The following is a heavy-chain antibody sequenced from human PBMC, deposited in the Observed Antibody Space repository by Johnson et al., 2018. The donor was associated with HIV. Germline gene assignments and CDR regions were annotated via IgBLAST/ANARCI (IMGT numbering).Heavy chain of an antibody. J-gene: IGHJ3*02. D-gene: IGHD3-3*01. Sequence: QVQLVESGGGVVQPGRSLRLSCAASGFTFSVYPMHWVRQAPGKGLEWVAVISYDGSNKYYADSVKGRFTISRDNSKNTLYLQMNSLRAEDTAVYYCAVPPNLAHNFWSIRNAFDIWGQGTMVTVSS. CDR2: ISYDGSNK. CDR1: GFTFSVYP. V-gene: IGHV3-30-3*01. CDR3: AVPPNLAHNFWSIRNAFDI.